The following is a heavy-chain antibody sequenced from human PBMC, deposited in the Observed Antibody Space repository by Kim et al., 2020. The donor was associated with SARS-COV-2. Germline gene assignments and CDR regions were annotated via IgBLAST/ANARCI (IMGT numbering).Heavy chain of an antibody. V-gene: IGHV3-11*06. CDR3: ASDKDSSGWFTGGFDY. D-gene: IGHD6-19*01. Sequence: SVKGRFTISRDNGKNSLYLQMNSLRAEDTAVYFCASDKDSSGWFTGGFDYWGHGTLVTVSS. J-gene: IGHJ4*01.